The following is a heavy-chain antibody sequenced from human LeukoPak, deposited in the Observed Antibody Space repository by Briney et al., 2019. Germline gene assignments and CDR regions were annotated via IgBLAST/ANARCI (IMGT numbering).Heavy chain of an antibody. J-gene: IGHJ4*02. CDR2: IGTSDTSI. CDR3: ASSVWGRFDY. D-gene: IGHD3-16*01. V-gene: IGHV3-48*03. Sequence: GGSLRLPCAASGFTFSSYEMSWVRQAPGKGLEWVSHIGTSDTSIYHADSVKGRFTISRDNAKNSMYLQMNSLRAEDTAVYYCASSVWGRFDYWGQGTLVTVSS. CDR1: GFTFSSYE.